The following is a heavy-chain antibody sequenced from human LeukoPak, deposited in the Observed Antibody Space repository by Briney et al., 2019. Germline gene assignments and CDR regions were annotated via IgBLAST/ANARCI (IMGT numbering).Heavy chain of an antibody. J-gene: IGHJ4*02. CDR1: GFTFKNTW. D-gene: IGHD1-26*01. V-gene: IGHV3-7*01. CDR2: INQDGSTK. Sequence: GSLRLSFSVSGFTFKNTWMAWVRPTPGKGLEWVANINQDGSTKHYVDSVKGRFTISRDNAKNSLYLQMNSLRAEDTAIYYCARDQTGSLDYWGQGTLVTVSS. CDR3: ARDQTGSLDY.